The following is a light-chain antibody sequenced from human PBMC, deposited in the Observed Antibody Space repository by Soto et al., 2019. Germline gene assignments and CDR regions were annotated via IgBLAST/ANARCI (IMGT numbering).Light chain of an antibody. CDR1: QAISND. CDR3: QRYDSLPFT. V-gene: IGKV1-27*01. J-gene: IGKJ3*01. Sequence: DIQMTQSPSSLSASVGDSVTITCRASQAISNDLAWFQQKPGKPPKLLIYAASTLESGVPSRFSGGRSGTDFTLTISSLQPEDVATFYCQRYDSLPFTFGPGTKVDIK. CDR2: AAS.